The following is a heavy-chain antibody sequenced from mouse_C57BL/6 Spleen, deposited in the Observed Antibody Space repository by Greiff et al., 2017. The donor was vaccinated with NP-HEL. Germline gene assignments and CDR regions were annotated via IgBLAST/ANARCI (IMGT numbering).Heavy chain of an antibody. CDR2: IYPGDGDT. CDR3: ARYYYSNYGY. V-gene: IGHV1-82*01. J-gene: IGHJ2*01. D-gene: IGHD2-5*01. Sequence: QVQLQQSGPELVKPGASVKISCKASGYAFSSSWMNWVKQRPGKGLEWIGRIYPGDGDTNYNGKFKGKATLTADKSSSTAYMQHSSLTSEDSAVYFYARYYYSNYGYWGQGTTLTVSS. CDR1: GYAFSSSW.